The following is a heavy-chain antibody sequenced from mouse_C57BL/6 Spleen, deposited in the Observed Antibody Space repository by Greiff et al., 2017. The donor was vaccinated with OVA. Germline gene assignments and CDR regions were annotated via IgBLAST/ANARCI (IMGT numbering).Heavy chain of an antibody. CDR1: GYTFTDYN. Sequence: VQLQQSGPELVKPGASVKIPCKASGYTFTDYNMDWVKQSHGKSLEWIGDINPNNGGTIYNQKFKGKATLTVDKSSSTAYMELRSLTSEDTAVYYCARSTTVVARSFDYWGQGTTLTVSS. D-gene: IGHD1-1*01. CDR2: INPNNGGT. V-gene: IGHV1-18*01. J-gene: IGHJ2*01. CDR3: ARSTTVVARSFDY.